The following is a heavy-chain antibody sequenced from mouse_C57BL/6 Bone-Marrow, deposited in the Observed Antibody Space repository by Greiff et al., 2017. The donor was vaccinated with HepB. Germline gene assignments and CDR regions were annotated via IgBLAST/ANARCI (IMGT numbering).Heavy chain of an antibody. CDR2: IDPSDSET. CDR1: GYTFTSYW. J-gene: IGHJ4*01. D-gene: IGHD1-1*01. CDR3: ARGNYYGSYYAMDY. Sequence: QVQLQQPGAELVRPGSSVKLSCKASGYTFTSYWMHWVKQRPIQGLEGIGNIDPSDSETHYNQKFKDKATLTVDKSSSTAYMQLSSLTSEDSAVYYCARGNYYGSYYAMDYWGQGTSVTVSS. V-gene: IGHV1-52*01.